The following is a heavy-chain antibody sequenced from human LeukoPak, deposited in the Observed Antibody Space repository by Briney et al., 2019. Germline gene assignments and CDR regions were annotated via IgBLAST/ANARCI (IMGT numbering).Heavy chain of an antibody. Sequence: GGSLRLSCAASGFTFSSYSMNWVRQAPGKGLEWVSSISNSSNYIYYADSVKGRFTISRDNAKNSLYLQMNSLRAEDTAVYYCARVPADYWGQGTLVTVSS. J-gene: IGHJ4*02. CDR2: ISNSSNYI. CDR3: ARVPADY. V-gene: IGHV3-21*01. CDR1: GFTFSSYS.